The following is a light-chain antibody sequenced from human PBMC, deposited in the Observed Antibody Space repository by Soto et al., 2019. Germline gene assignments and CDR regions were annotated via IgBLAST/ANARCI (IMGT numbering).Light chain of an antibody. CDR1: QTIRTY. J-gene: IGKJ5*01. CDR2: ADS. CDR3: QQSYSTPIT. Sequence: DVXMIKNTPSLSASVGDRVIITCRASQTIRTYLNWYQSRPGKASERLISADSSFQSGVPSRFSGRGSGTNFSLTISVLQPEDFATYFCQQSYSTPITFGRGTRLEIK. V-gene: IGKV1-39*01.